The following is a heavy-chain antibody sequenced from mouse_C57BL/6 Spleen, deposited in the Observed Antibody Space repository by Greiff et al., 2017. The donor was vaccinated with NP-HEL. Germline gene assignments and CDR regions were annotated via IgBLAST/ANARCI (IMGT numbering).Heavy chain of an antibody. CDR3: TTYDYDGYYFDY. D-gene: IGHD2-4*01. V-gene: IGHV14-4*01. J-gene: IGHJ2*01. Sequence: VQLQQSGAELVRPGASVKLSCPASGFNIKDDYMHWVKPRPEKGLGGIGWIDPENGDTENASKFQGKATITADTSSNTAYLQLSSLTSEDTAVYYCTTYDYDGYYFDYWGQGTTLTVSS. CDR1: GFNIKDDY. CDR2: IDPENGDT.